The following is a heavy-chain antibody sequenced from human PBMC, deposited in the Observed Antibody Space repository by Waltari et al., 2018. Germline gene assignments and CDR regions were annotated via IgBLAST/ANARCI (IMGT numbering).Heavy chain of an antibody. D-gene: IGHD6-13*01. CDR2: IYYSGST. CDR1: GGSISSSSYY. J-gene: IGHJ1*01. V-gene: IGHV4-39*01. Sequence: QLQLQESGPGLVKPSETLSLTCTVSGGSISSSSYYWGWIRQPPGKGLEWIGSIYYSGSTYYNPSLKSRVTISVDTSKNQFSLKLSSVTAADTAVYYCARGYSSLPFQHWGLGTLVTVSS. CDR3: ARGYSSLPFQH.